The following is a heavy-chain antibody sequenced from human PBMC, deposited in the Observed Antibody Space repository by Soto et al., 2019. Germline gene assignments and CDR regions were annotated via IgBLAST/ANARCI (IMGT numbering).Heavy chain of an antibody. CDR1: GYTFTGYY. V-gene: IGHV1-2*02. D-gene: IGHD3-3*01. CDR3: AKTYYDFWSGYFTYQPDPVGVDY. J-gene: IGHJ4*02. Sequence: ASVKVSCKASGYTFTGYYMHWVLQAPGQGLEWMGWINPNSGGTNYAQKFQGRVTMTRDTSISTAYMELSRLRSDDTAVYYCAKTYYDFWSGYFTYQPDPVGVDYWGQGALVTVSS. CDR2: INPNSGGT.